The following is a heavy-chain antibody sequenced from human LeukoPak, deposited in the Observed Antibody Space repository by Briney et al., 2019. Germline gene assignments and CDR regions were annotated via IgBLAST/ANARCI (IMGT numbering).Heavy chain of an antibody. J-gene: IGHJ2*01. CDR1: DGSISSGSYY. CDR3: SRYFDL. CDR2: IYTSGST. Sequence: PSETLSLTCTVSDGSISSGSYYWSWIRQPAGKGLEWIGRIYTSGSTNYNPSLKSRVTISLDTSKNHFSLKLSSVTAADTAVYYCSRYFDLWGRGTLVTVSS. V-gene: IGHV4-61*02.